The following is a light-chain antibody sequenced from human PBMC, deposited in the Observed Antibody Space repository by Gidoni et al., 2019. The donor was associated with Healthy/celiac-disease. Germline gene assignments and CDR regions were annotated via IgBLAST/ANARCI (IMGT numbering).Light chain of an antibody. CDR3: QQSYSPALT. J-gene: IGKJ4*01. V-gene: IGKV1-39*01. Sequence: DIQMTQSPSSLSASVGDRVTITCRASQSISSYLNWYQQKPGKAPKLLIYAASSLQSGVTSRFSGSGSGTDFTLTISSLQPEDFATYYCQQSYSPALTFGGGTKVEIK. CDR1: QSISSY. CDR2: AAS.